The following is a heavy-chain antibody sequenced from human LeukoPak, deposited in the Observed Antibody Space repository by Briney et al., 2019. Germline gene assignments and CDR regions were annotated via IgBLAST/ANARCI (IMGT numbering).Heavy chain of an antibody. CDR2: IYYSGST. J-gene: IGHJ4*02. V-gene: IGHV4-39*07. CDR3: ARESESTDY. CDR1: GDSISSYY. Sequence: SETLSLTCTVSGDSISSYYWGWIRQPPGKGLEWIGSIYYSGSTYYNPSLKSRVTISVDTSKNQFSLKLSSVTAADTAVYYCARESESTDYWGQGTLVTVSS.